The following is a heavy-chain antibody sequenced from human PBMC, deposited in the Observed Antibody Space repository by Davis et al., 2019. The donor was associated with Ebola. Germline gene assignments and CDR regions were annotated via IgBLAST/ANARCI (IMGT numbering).Heavy chain of an antibody. CDR3: ARDLVVVTAPGDY. CDR1: GFTLSTYS. J-gene: IGHJ4*02. CDR2: ISTSSSTI. D-gene: IGHD2-21*02. V-gene: IGHV3-48*04. Sequence: GESLKISCAASGFTLSTYSMSWVRQAPGKGLEWISYISTSSSTIYYADSVKGRFTISRDNDKNSLSLQMNSLRAEDTAVYYCARDLVVVTAPGDYWGQGTLVTVSS.